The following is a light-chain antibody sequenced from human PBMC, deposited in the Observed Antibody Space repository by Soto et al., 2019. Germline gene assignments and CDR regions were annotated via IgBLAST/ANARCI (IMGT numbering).Light chain of an antibody. Sequence: EIVLTQSPATLSLSPGERATLSCRASQSVSSYLAWYQHKPGQAPRLLIYDASNRATGIPARFSGSGSGTDFTLTISSLEPEEFAVYYCQQRGNWPTFGPGTKVDIK. CDR1: QSVSSY. CDR3: QQRGNWPT. J-gene: IGKJ3*01. V-gene: IGKV3-11*01. CDR2: DAS.